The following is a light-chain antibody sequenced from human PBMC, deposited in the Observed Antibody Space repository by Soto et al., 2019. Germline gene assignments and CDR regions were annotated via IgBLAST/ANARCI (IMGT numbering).Light chain of an antibody. V-gene: IGLV2-14*01. CDR2: HVS. J-gene: IGLJ2*01. Sequence: QSALTQTASVSGSPGQSITISCTGTNSDVGGYNYVSWYQQHPGKAPKLMIFHVSNRPAGVSNRFSGSKSGNTASLTISGLQAEDEADYYCSSYTSSSTSVLFGGGTKLTVL. CDR1: NSDVGGYNY. CDR3: SSYTSSSTSVL.